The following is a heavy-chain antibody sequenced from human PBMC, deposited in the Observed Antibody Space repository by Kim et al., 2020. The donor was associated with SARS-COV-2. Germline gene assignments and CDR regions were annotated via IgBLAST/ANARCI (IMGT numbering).Heavy chain of an antibody. J-gene: IGHJ3*02. V-gene: IGHV3-64D*06. D-gene: IGHD3-16*01. CDR2: ISINGSKI. CDR1: GFTFTSYF. CDR3: VKGKTGAGESDGFDT. Sequence: GGSLRLSCSASGFTFTSYFMHWVRLAPGKGLESVSSISINGSKIYHSDSMKGRFTISRDNSKNTLYLQMNSLRAEATAVYYCVKGKTGAGESDGFDTWGQGTRVTVSS.